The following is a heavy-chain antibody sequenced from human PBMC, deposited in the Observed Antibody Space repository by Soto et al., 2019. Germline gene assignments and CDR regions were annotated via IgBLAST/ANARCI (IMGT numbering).Heavy chain of an antibody. CDR1: GDTFTGYY. V-gene: IGHV1-2*02. CDR2: INPNSGDS. Sequence: SVKVSCKTSGDTFTGYYIHWIRQAPGQGLEWMGWINPNSGDSNYSQEFQGRVTMTSDTSITSAYMHLTRLRSDDTAVYYCARRDQWLDHLAFWAQGTLVRVSA. CDR3: ARRDQWLDHLAF. D-gene: IGHD6-19*01. J-gene: IGHJ4*02.